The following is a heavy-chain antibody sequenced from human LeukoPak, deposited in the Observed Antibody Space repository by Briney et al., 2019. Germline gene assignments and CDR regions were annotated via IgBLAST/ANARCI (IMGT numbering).Heavy chain of an antibody. CDR1: GFTFSSYA. J-gene: IGHJ4*02. CDR2: IKQDGSEK. D-gene: IGHD3-16*01. CDR3: VGHSDY. Sequence: GGSLRLSCAASGFTFSSYAMHWVRQAPGKGLEWVANIKQDGSEKYYVDSVKGRFTISRDNAKNSLYLQMISLRAEDTAVYYCVGHSDYWGQGTLVTVSS. V-gene: IGHV3-7*01.